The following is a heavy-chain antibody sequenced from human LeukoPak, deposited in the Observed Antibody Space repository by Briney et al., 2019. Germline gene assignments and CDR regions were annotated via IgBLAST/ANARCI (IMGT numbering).Heavy chain of an antibody. V-gene: IGHV4-39*01. CDR2: IYYSGST. D-gene: IGHD2-2*01. CDR1: GGSISSSSYY. J-gene: IGHJ6*03. Sequence: SETLSLTCTVSGGSISSSSYYWGWIRQPPGKGLEWIGSIYYSGSTYYNPSLKSRVTISVDTSKNQFSLKLSSVTAADTAVYYCAGLPPIVVVPAAPVYYYYMDVWGKGTTVTVSS. CDR3: AGLPPIVVVPAAPVYYYYMDV.